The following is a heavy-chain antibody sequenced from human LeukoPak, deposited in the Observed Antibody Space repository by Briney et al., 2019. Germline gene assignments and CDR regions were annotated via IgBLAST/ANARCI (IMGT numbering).Heavy chain of an antibody. CDR2: IRYDGSNK. CDR1: GFTFSSYG. Sequence: GGSLRLSCAASGFTFSSYGMHWVRQAPGKGLEWVAFIRYDGSNKYYADSVKGRFTISRDNSKNTLYLQMNSLRAEDTAVYYCAKGAWGYSYGFDYWGQGTLVTVSS. D-gene: IGHD5-18*01. CDR3: AKGAWGYSYGFDY. V-gene: IGHV3-30*02. J-gene: IGHJ4*02.